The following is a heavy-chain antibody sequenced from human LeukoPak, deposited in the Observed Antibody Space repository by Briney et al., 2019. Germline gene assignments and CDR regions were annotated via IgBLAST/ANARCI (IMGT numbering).Heavy chain of an antibody. D-gene: IGHD5-18*01. V-gene: IGHV3-30-3*01. CDR3: ARSGIQLWTGYFDY. Sequence: PGRSLRLSCAASGFTFSSYAMHWVRQAPGKGLEWVAVIPYDGSNKYYADSVKGRFTISRDNSKDTLYLQMNSLRAEDTAVYYCARSGIQLWTGYFDYWGQGTLVTVSS. CDR2: IPYDGSNK. CDR1: GFTFSSYA. J-gene: IGHJ4*02.